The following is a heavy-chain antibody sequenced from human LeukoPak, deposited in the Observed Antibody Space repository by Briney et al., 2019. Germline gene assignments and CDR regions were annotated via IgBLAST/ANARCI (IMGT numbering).Heavy chain of an antibody. V-gene: IGHV1-46*01. J-gene: IGHJ4*02. Sequence: ASVKASCKASGYTFTNYYMHSVRQAPGQSLEWMGIINPTGASTIYSQNFQGRVTMTRDTSTSTFFMELSSLRSEDTAVYYCARARSDFDYWGQGTLVTVSS. CDR3: ARARSDFDY. CDR2: INPTGAST. CDR1: GYTFTNYY.